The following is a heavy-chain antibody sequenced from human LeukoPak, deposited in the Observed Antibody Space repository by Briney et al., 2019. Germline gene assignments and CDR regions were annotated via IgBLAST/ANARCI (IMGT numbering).Heavy chain of an antibody. V-gene: IGHV3-66*02. CDR2: IYSGGST. Sequence: GGSLRLSCAASGFTVSSNYMSWVRQAPGKGLEWVSVIYSGGSTYYADSVKGRFTISRDNSKNTLYLQMNSLRAEDTAVYYCARGIDDFWSGYFYYYYYYMDVWGKGTTVDVSS. D-gene: IGHD3-3*01. CDR1: GFTVSSNY. CDR3: ARGIDDFWSGYFYYYYYYMDV. J-gene: IGHJ6*03.